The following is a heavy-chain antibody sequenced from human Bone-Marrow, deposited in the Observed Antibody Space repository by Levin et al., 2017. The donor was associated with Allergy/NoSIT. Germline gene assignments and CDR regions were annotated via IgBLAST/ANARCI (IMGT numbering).Heavy chain of an antibody. CDR1: GFTFSGSA. D-gene: IGHD6-19*01. CDR3: TTLIAVAGTRPVYFDY. V-gene: IGHV3-73*01. Sequence: PGGSLRLSCAASGFTFSGSAMHWVRQASGKGLEWVGRIRSKANSYATAYAASVKGRFTISRDDSKNTAYLQMNSLKTEDTAVYYCTTLIAVAGTRPVYFDYWGQGTLVTVSS. J-gene: IGHJ4*02. CDR2: IRSKANSYAT.